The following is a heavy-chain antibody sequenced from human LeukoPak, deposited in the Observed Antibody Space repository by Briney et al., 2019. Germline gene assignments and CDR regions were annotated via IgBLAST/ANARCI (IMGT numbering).Heavy chain of an antibody. V-gene: IGHV3-30*04. CDR2: ISYDGSNK. J-gene: IGHJ3*02. D-gene: IGHD3-22*01. CDR1: GFTFTSYA. Sequence: PGRSLRLSCTASGFTFTSYAMHWVRQAPGKGLEWAAVISYDGSNKYYADSVKGRFTISRDNSKNTLYLQMNSLRAEDTAVYYCARDGDYYDSSGYHHAFDIWGQGTMVTVSS. CDR3: ARDGDYYDSSGYHHAFDI.